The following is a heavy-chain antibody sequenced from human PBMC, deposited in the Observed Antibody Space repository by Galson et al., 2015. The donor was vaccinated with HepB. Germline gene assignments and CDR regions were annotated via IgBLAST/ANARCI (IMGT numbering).Heavy chain of an antibody. CDR3: SSSRYCSGGSCQYS. CDR1: GFTFRTYW. D-gene: IGHD2-15*01. CDR2: INADGRTT. V-gene: IGHV3-74*01. Sequence: SLRLSCAASGFTFRTYWMHWARQAPGRGLVWVSRINADGRTTFYADSVKGRFTISRDNAKNTLYLQMSSLRAEDTAVYYCSSSRYCSGGSCQYSWGQGTLVTVSS. J-gene: IGHJ4*02.